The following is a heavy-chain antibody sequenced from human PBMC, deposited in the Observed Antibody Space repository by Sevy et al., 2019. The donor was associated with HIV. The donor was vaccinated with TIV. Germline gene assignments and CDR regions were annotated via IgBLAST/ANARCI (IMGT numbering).Heavy chain of an antibody. J-gene: IGHJ4*02. CDR3: ASQGSYDYRTDY. CDR2: ISGSGGST. V-gene: IGHV3-23*01. D-gene: IGHD4-4*01. CDR1: GFTFSSYA. Sequence: GGSLRLSCAASGFTFSSYAMSWVRQAPGKGLEWVSAISGSGGSTYYADSVKGRFTISRDNSKNTLYLQMNSLRAEDTAVYYCASQGSYDYRTDYWGQRTLVTVSS.